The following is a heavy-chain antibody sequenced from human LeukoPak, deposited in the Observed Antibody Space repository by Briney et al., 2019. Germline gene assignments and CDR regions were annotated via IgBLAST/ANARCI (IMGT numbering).Heavy chain of an antibody. CDR1: GFTFRSYA. J-gene: IGHJ4*02. Sequence: PGGPLRLSCAASGFTFRSYAMRWVRQAPGKGLEWVSAISGSGGSTYYADSVKGRFTISRDNSKNTLYLQMNSLRAEDTAVYYCANQFSQYSSSWYESYYFDYWGQGTLVTVSS. CDR3: ANQFSQYSSSWYESYYFDY. D-gene: IGHD6-13*01. V-gene: IGHV3-23*01. CDR2: ISGSGGST.